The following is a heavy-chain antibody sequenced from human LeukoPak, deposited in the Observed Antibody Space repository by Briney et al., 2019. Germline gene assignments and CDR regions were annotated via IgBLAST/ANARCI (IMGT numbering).Heavy chain of an antibody. D-gene: IGHD3-16*02. CDR1: GGSFSGYY. CDR2: INHSGST. CDR3: ARGGDYVWGSYRYFDY. J-gene: IGHJ4*02. V-gene: IGHV4-34*01. Sequence: PSDTLSLTCAVYGGSFSGYYWSWLRQPPGKGLECIGEINHSGSTNYNPSLKSRVTISVDTSKNQFSLKLSSVTAADTAVYYCARGGDYVWGSYRYFDYWGQGTLVTVSS.